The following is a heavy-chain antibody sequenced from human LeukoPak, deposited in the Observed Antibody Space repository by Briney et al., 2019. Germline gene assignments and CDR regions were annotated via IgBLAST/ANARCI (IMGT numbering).Heavy chain of an antibody. J-gene: IGHJ4*02. CDR3: AGGGTDFDY. Sequence: GASVKVSCKASGHTFTSYGISWMRQAPGQGLEWMGWISTYSGHTDYAQKFQGRVTMTTDTPTSTAYMELRSLRSDDTAVYYCAGGGTDFDYWGQGTLVTVCS. D-gene: IGHD3-16*01. CDR1: GHTFTSYG. CDR2: ISTYSGHT. V-gene: IGHV1-18*04.